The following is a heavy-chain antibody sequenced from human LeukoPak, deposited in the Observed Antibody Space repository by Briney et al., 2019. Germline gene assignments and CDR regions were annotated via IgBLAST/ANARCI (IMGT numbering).Heavy chain of an antibody. CDR1: GDSIRSYY. CDR3: GRWGYFDSGNYFVVDY. D-gene: IGHD3-22*01. J-gene: IGHJ4*02. V-gene: IGHV4-59*01. Sequence: SETLSLTCIVSGDSIRSYYWNWIRQAPGKAQEWIGHIHNNGDIAYNFSLKSRVTISMDTSKNQFSLKLSSVTAADTAVYYCGRWGYFDSGNYFVVDYWGQGTVVTVSS. CDR2: IHNNGDI.